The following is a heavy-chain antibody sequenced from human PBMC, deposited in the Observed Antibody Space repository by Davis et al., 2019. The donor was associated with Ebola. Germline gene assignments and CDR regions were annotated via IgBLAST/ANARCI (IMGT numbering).Heavy chain of an antibody. CDR3: AKQGGSSGWYNFDY. D-gene: IGHD6-19*01. CDR2: IIPIFGTA. V-gene: IGHV1-69*06. CDR1: GYTFTGYY. J-gene: IGHJ4*02. Sequence: AASVKVSCKASGYTFTGYYMHWVRQAPGQGLEWMGGIIPIFGTANYAQKFQGRVTITADKSTSTAYMELSSLRSEDTAVYYCAKQGGSSGWYNFDYWGQGTQVTVSS.